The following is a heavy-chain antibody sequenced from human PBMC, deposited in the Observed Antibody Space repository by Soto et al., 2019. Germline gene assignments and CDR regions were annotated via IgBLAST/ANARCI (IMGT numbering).Heavy chain of an antibody. Sequence: QVQLVQSGAEVKKPGASVKVSCKASGYTFTSYGISWVRQAPGQGLEWMGWISAYNGNTNYTQKHQGRVTMTTDTSTSTAYMELRSLRSDDTAVYYCARDEYDFWSGYLPRYYYGMDVWGQGTTVTVSS. V-gene: IGHV1-18*01. CDR2: ISAYNGNT. J-gene: IGHJ6*02. CDR1: GYTFTSYG. D-gene: IGHD3-3*01. CDR3: ARDEYDFWSGYLPRYYYGMDV.